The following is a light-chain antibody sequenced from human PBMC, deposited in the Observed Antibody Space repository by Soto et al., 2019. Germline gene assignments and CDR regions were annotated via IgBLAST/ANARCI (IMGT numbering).Light chain of an antibody. J-gene: IGKJ1*01. V-gene: IGKV3-20*01. Sequence: EIVLTQSPGTLSLSPGERATLSCRASQSVSXSXLAWYQQKPGQAPRLLIYGASSRATGIPDRFSGSGSGXDXXXXXXXXXXEDFAVYYCXXYGSSLRTFGQGTKVEIK. CDR1: QSVSXSX. CDR2: GAS. CDR3: XXYGSSLRT.